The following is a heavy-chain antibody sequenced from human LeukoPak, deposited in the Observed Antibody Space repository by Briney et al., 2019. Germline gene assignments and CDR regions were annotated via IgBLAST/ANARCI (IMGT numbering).Heavy chain of an antibody. D-gene: IGHD3-10*01. J-gene: IGHJ4*02. CDR1: GFTFDDYG. CDR3: AKQFLWFGELSHFDY. Sequence: PGGSLRLSCAASGFTFDDYGMSWVRQAPGKGLEWVSGINWNGGITTYADSVKGRFTISRDNSKNTLYLQMNSLRAEDTAVYYCAKQFLWFGELSHFDYWGQGTLFTVSS. V-gene: IGHV3-20*04. CDR2: INWNGGIT.